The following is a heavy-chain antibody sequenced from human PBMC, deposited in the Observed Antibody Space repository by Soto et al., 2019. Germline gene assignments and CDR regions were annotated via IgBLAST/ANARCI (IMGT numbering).Heavy chain of an antibody. J-gene: IGHJ5*02. Sequence: QVQLVESGGGVVQPGRSLRLSCAASGFTSSSYGMHWVRQAPGKGLEWVAVIWYDGSNKYYADSVKGRFTISRDNSKNTLYLQMNSLRAEDTAVYYCAREYYDYVWGSYRSFWFDPGGQGTLVTVSS. CDR2: IWYDGSNK. D-gene: IGHD3-16*02. CDR3: AREYYDYVWGSYRSFWFDP. V-gene: IGHV3-33*01. CDR1: GFTSSSYG.